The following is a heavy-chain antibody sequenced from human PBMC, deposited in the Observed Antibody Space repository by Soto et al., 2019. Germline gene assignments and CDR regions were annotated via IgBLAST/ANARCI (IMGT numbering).Heavy chain of an antibody. CDR3: ARGLNFDV. J-gene: IGHJ4*02. CDR1: GFTVSGNY. D-gene: IGHD3-9*01. Sequence: EVKLVESGGGLIQPGGSLRLSCAASGFTVSGNYMSWVRQAPGKGLECISGIYSGGSTHYADSVKARFTISRDNSKNTVFLEMNSLRAEDSAVYYCARGLNFDVWGQGTLVTVSS. CDR2: IYSGGST. V-gene: IGHV3-53*01.